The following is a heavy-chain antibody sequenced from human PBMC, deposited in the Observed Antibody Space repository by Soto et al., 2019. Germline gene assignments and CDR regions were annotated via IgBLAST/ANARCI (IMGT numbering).Heavy chain of an antibody. V-gene: IGHV3-30*18. CDR1: GFTFSSYG. Sequence: QVQLVESGGGVVQPGRSLRLSCAASGFTFSSYGMNWVRQAPGKGLEWVAVISYDGSNKYYADSVKGRFTISRDSSKNMLYLKMNSLGAEDTAVYYCAKEDSSSWHYYYGMDVWGQGTTVTVSS. CDR2: ISYDGSNK. J-gene: IGHJ6*02. D-gene: IGHD6-13*01. CDR3: AKEDSSSWHYYYGMDV.